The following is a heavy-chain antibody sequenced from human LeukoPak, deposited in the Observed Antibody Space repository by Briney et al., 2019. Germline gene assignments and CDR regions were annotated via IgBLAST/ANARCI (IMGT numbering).Heavy chain of an antibody. CDR1: RFTFSGYS. CDR3: ARGIVVVPAAMCFDY. J-gene: IGHJ4*02. D-gene: IGHD2-2*01. V-gene: IGHV3-21*01. CDR2: ISSSSSYI. Sequence: SGGSLRLSCAASRFTFSGYSMNWVRQAPGKGLEWVSSISSSSSYIYYADSMKGRFTVSRDNARNSVYLQMNSLRAEDTAVYYCARGIVVVPAAMCFDYWGQGTLVTVSS.